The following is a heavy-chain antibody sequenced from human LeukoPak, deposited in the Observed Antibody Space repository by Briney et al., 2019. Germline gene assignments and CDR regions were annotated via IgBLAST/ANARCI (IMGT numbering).Heavy chain of an antibody. V-gene: IGHV4-39*07. J-gene: IGHJ4*02. CDR2: VYYSGST. CDR1: GGTISTSSYY. CDR3: ARDNVVDATSGIDY. D-gene: IGHD1-26*01. Sequence: SETLSLTCTVSGGTISTSSYYFAWIRQPPGKGLEWIGSVYYSGSTYYHPSLKSRVTISLDTSKNQFSLKLTSMTAADTAVYFCARDNVVDATSGIDYWGQGTLVTVSS.